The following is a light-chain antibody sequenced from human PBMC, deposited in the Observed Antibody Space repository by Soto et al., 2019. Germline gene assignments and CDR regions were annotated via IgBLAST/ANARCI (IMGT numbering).Light chain of an antibody. CDR3: SSYTSRSTLYV. CDR2: EVT. V-gene: IGLV2-14*01. CDR1: SSDIGGYNY. J-gene: IGLJ1*01. Sequence: QSVLTQPASVSGPPGQSITVSCTGTSSDIGGYNYVSWYQQHPGKAPKLMVYEVTNRPSGVSDRFSGSKSGNTASLTISGLQADDEGYYYCSSYTSRSTLYVFGTGTKLTVL.